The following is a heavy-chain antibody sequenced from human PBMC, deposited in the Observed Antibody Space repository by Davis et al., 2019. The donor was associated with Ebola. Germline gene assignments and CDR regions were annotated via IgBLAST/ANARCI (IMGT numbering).Heavy chain of an antibody. D-gene: IGHD3-10*01. CDR2: IPYDERNK. V-gene: IGHV3-30*04. J-gene: IGHJ6*02. Sequence: GESLKISCAASGFTFSNSAIHWVRQAPGKGLEWVAVIPYDERNKYYADSVKGRFTISRDNSKNTLYLQMNSLRAEDTAVYYCAGGKYEVRGVVYYCYGMDVWGQGTTVTVSS. CDR1: GFTFSNSA. CDR3: AGGKYEVRGVVYYCYGMDV.